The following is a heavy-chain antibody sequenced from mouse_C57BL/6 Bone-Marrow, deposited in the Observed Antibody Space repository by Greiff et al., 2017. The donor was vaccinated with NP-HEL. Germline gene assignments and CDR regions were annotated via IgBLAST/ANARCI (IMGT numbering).Heavy chain of an antibody. D-gene: IGHD2-1*01. CDR1: GFSLTSYG. CDR2: IWSGGST. CDR3: ARCGNHPYYAMDY. Sequence: QVQLQQSGPGLVQPSQSLSITCTVSGFSLTSYGVHWVRQSPGKGLEWLGVIWSGGSTDYNAAFISRLSISKDNSKSQVFFKMNSLQADDTAIYYCARCGNHPYYAMDYWGQGTSVTVSS. J-gene: IGHJ4*01. V-gene: IGHV2-2*01.